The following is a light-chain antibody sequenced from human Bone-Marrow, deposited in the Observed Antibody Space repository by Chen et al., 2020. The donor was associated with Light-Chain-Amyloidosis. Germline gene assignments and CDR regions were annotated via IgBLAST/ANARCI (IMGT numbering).Light chain of an antibody. Sequence: QSALTQPASVSGSPGQSITISCTGTSSDVGGDNHVSWYQQQPDKAPKLMIYEVTNRPSWVPDRFSGCKSDNTASLTSSGRQTEYEADCFCSSYTITTTRVFGGGTRVTV. V-gene: IGLV2-14*01. CDR1: SSDVGGDNH. J-gene: IGLJ1*01. CDR3: SSYTITTTRV. CDR2: EVT.